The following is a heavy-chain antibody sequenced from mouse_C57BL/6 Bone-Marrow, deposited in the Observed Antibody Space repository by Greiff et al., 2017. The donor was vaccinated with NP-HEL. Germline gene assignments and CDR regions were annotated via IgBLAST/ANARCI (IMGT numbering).Heavy chain of an antibody. CDR1: GYTFTSYG. V-gene: IGHV1-81*01. Sequence: QVQLQQSGAELARPGASVKLSCKASGYTFTSYGISWVKQRPGQGLEWIGEIYPRSGNTYYNEKFKGKATLTADKSSSTAYMELRSLTSEDSAVYFCARSYYYGSRYYFDYWGQGTTLTVSS. D-gene: IGHD1-1*01. CDR3: ARSYYYGSRYYFDY. CDR2: IYPRSGNT. J-gene: IGHJ2*01.